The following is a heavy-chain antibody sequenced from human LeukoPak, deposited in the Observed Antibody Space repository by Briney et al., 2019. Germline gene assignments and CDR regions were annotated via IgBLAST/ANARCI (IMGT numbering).Heavy chain of an antibody. CDR2: IHYTGGT. CDR1: GGSISGYY. D-gene: IGHD3-9*01. CDR3: ARGNILSGYCFDF. J-gene: IGHJ4*02. Sequence: SETLSLTCAAYGGSISGYYWSWIRQPPGKGLEWVGEIHYTGGTSYNPSLKSRATISIDTSKNQLSLKLSSVTAADTAVYYCARGNILSGYCFDFWGQGALVTVSS. V-gene: IGHV4-34*01.